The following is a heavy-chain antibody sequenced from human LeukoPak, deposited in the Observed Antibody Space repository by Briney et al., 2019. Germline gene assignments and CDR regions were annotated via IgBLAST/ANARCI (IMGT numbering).Heavy chain of an antibody. J-gene: IGHJ4*02. Sequence: RASVKVSCKVSGYTLSELSMHWVRQAPGKGLEWMGGFDPEDGERMYAQKFQDRVTVTEDTSTDTAYMELSSLRAEDTAVYYCATGGPWGIPEPGGGPQDYWGQGTLVTVSS. CDR1: GYTLSELS. V-gene: IGHV1-24*01. CDR3: ATGGPWGIPEPGGGPQDY. D-gene: IGHD3-16*01. CDR2: FDPEDGER.